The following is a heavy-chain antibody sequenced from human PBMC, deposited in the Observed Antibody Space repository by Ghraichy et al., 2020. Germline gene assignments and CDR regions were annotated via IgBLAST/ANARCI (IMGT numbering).Heavy chain of an antibody. CDR1: GFTFTSYA. D-gene: IGHD5-18*01. CDR3: VKVRLWLRDFDL. J-gene: IGHJ2*01. CDR2: ISGRGDNT. Sequence: GVSLRLSCAASGFTFTSYAMSWVRQAPGKGLEWVSAISGRGDNTNDADSVKGRFTISRDNSKNTLDLQMNSLTVEDTAIYYCVKVRLWLRDFDLWGRGTLVTVYS. V-gene: IGHV3-23*01.